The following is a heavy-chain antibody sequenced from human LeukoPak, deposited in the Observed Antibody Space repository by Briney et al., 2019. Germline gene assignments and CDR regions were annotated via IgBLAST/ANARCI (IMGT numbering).Heavy chain of an antibody. CDR3: ARRLGIAAAGTGFDY. CDR2: IYYSGST. J-gene: IGHJ4*02. CDR1: GGSISSGDYY. Sequence: SETLSLTCTVSGGSISSGDYYWSWIRQPPGKGLERIGYIYYSGSTYYNPSLKSRVTISVDTSKNQFSLKLSSVTAVDTAVYYCARRLGIAAAGTGFDYWGQGTLVTVSS. V-gene: IGHV4-30-4*01. D-gene: IGHD6-13*01.